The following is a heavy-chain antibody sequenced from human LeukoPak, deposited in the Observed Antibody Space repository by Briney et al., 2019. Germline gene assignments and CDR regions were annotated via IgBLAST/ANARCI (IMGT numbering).Heavy chain of an antibody. V-gene: IGHV4-61*02. J-gene: IGHJ4*02. D-gene: IGHD6-19*01. CDR3: ARRPSDWYSPFDY. Sequence: PSESLSLTCTVSGGAISSGRSYWTWIRQPGGNGLEWIDCMYHTGSTMYNPSFRRRVTISVDTSKNPFSLKLNSVTAADTAVYCCARRPSDWYSPFDYWGPGTLVTVS. CDR1: GGAISSGRSY. CDR2: MYHTGST.